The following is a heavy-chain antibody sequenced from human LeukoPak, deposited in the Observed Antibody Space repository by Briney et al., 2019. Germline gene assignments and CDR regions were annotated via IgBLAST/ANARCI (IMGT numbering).Heavy chain of an antibody. D-gene: IGHD1-26*01. Sequence: SETLSLTCTVSGGSISSSSYYWGWIRQPPGKGLEWIGSIYYSGSTYYNPSLKSRVTISVDTSKNQFSLKLSSVTAADTAVYYCARRIVGATTTGYYWGQGTLVTVSS. CDR3: ARRIVGATTTGYY. CDR2: IYYSGST. CDR1: GGSISSSSYY. V-gene: IGHV4-39*01. J-gene: IGHJ4*02.